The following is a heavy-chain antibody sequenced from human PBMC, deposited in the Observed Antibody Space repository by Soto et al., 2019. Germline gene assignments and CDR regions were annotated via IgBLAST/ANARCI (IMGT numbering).Heavy chain of an antibody. Sequence: QVQLVQSGAEVKKPGASVKVSCKASGYTFTGYYMHWVRQAPGQGLEWMGGTNPNSGGTNDAQKLQGRVTMTRDTSISTAYMELSRLRSDDTAVYYCARDRAGSRSGQRSMDVCGQGTTVTVSS. J-gene: IGHJ6*02. V-gene: IGHV1-2*02. CDR3: ARDRAGSRSGQRSMDV. CDR1: GYTFTGYY. D-gene: IGHD3-16*02. CDR2: TNPNSGGT.